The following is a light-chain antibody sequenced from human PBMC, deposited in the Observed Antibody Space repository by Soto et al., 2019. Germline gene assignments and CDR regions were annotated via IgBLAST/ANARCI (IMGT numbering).Light chain of an antibody. J-gene: IGLJ3*02. CDR2: STS. CDR3: LLYFGSAQV. Sequence: QAVVTQEPSLTVSPGGTVTLTCASSTVAVTSVSYPNWVQQKPGQAPRALIYSTSNSHSWTPARFSGSLLGGKAALTLSGVQPEDEAVYYCLLYFGSAQVFGGGTKLTVL. CDR1: TVAVTSVSY. V-gene: IGLV7-43*01.